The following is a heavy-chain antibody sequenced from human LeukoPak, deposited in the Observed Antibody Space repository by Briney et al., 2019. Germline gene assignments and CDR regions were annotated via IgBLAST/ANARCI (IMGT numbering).Heavy chain of an antibody. CDR3: ARAVAGDYFDY. V-gene: IGHV3-11*06. J-gene: IGHJ4*02. Sequence: GGSLRLSGAASGFTFSDYYMSWIRQAPGKGLEWLSYISSSISYTNYADSVKGRFTISRDNAKNSLYLQMNSLRAEDTAVYYCARAVAGDYFDYWGQGTLVTVSS. CDR1: GFTFSDYY. CDR2: ISSSISYT. D-gene: IGHD6-19*01.